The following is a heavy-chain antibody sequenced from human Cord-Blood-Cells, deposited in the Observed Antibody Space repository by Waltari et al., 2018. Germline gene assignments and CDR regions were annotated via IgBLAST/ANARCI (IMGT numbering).Heavy chain of an antibody. V-gene: IGHV1-69*06. Sequence: QVQLVQSGAEVKKPGSSVKVSCKASGGTFSSYAISWVRQAPGQGLEGMGGRNTICGKAKYGQECQGRVTITGDKSTGTAYRELISLRSEDTAVYCCARVAGIVVVPAAMRWFDPWGQGTLVTVSS. D-gene: IGHD2-2*01. J-gene: IGHJ5*02. CDR2: RNTICGKA. CDR3: ARVAGIVVVPAAMRWFDP. CDR1: GGTFSSYA.